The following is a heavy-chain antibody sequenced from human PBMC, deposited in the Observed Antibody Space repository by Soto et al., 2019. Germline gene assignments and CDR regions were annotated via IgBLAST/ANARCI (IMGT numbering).Heavy chain of an antibody. CDR2: IWYDGSNK. CDR3: ASHYGDPGYFDY. CDR1: GFTFSSYG. D-gene: IGHD4-17*01. Sequence: GGSLRLSCAASGFTFSSYGMHWVRQAPGKGLEWVAVIWYDGSNKYYADSVKGRFTISRDNSKNTLYLQMNSLRAEDTAVYYCASHYGDPGYFDYWGQGTLVTVSS. V-gene: IGHV3-33*01. J-gene: IGHJ4*02.